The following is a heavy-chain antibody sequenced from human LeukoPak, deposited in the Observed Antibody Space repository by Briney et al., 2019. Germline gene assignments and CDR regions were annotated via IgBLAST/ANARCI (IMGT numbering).Heavy chain of an antibody. Sequence: ASVKVSCKASGYTFTGISWVRQAPGQGLEWMGWISTYNGNTNYAQKLQGRVTTTRDTSTSTAYMELRSLRSDDTAVYYCAVYYYDSSGLDYWGQGTSVTVSS. CDR3: AVYYYDSSGLDY. CDR2: ISTYNGNT. V-gene: IGHV1-18*01. J-gene: IGHJ4*02. CDR1: GYTFTG. D-gene: IGHD3-22*01.